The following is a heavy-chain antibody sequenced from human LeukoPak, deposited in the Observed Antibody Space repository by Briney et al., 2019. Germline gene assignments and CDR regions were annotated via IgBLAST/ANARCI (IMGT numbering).Heavy chain of an antibody. J-gene: IGHJ4*02. CDR1: GYTFTSYY. Sequence: VASVKVSCKASGYTFTSYYMHWVRQAPGQGLEWMGIINPSGGSTSYAQKFQGRVTMTRDTSTSTVYMELSSLRSEDTAVYYCARFAVHRRITVAGQFGLDYWGQGTLVSVSS. D-gene: IGHD6-19*01. CDR2: INPSGGST. V-gene: IGHV1-46*01. CDR3: ARFAVHRRITVAGQFGLDY.